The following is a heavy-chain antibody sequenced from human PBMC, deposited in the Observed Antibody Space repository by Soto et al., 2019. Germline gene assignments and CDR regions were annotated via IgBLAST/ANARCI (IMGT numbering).Heavy chain of an antibody. D-gene: IGHD4-17*01. V-gene: IGHV4-61*01. CDR3: ARVEDYGDYFDY. J-gene: IGHJ4*02. Sequence: QVQLQESGPGLVKPSETLSLTCTVSGASVRSGSYYWSWVRQPPGRGLEWIGYIYDTGTTNYNPSLNSRVTMSVDTSKNQFSLKLNSLTAADTAVYYCARVEDYGDYFDYWGQGTLVTVSS. CDR2: IYDTGTT. CDR1: GASVRSGSYY.